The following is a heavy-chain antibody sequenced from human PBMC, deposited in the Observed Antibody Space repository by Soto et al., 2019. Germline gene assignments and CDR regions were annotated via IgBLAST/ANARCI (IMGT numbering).Heavy chain of an antibody. CDR2: ISAYNGNT. CDR1: GYTFTSYG. J-gene: IGHJ3*02. V-gene: IGHV1-18*01. CDR3: ARGIAAAGTTAFDAFDI. D-gene: IGHD6-13*01. Sequence: ASVKVSCKASGYTFTSYGTSWVRQAPGQGLEWMGWISAYNGNTNYAQKLQGRVTMTTDTSTSTAYMELRSLRSDDTAVYYCARGIAAAGTTAFDAFDIWGQGTMVTVSS.